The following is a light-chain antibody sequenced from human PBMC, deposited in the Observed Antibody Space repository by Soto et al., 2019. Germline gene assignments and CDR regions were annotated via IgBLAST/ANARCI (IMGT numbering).Light chain of an antibody. V-gene: IGKV1-9*01. J-gene: IGKJ3*01. Sequence: DIQLTQSPSFLSASVGDRVTITCRASQGISSYLAWYQQKPGKAPKLLIYAASTLQSGVPSRFSGSGSGTEFTLTISSLQPEDFATYYCQQLNSYPRLFTFGPGTKVDFK. CDR3: QQLNSYPRLFT. CDR2: AAS. CDR1: QGISSY.